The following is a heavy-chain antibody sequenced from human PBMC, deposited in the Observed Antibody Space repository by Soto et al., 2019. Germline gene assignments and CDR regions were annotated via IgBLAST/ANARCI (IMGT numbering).Heavy chain of an antibody. V-gene: IGHV3-7*01. CDR1: GFTFSSYW. CDR2: IEQDGSEK. CDR3: AEGKYYFDY. D-gene: IGHD6-13*01. J-gene: IGHJ4*02. Sequence: GSLRLSCAASGFTFSSYWMSWVRQAPGKGLEWVAYIEQDGSEKYYVDSVKGRFTISRDNAKNSLYLQMNSLRAEDTAIYYCAEGKYYFDYWGQGALVTVSS.